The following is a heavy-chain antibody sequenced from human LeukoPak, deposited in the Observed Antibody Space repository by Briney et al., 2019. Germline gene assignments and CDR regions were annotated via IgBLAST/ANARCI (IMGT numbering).Heavy chain of an antibody. Sequence: SETLSLTCAVYGGSFSAYYWTWIRQPPGKGLEWIGEINHSGSTNYNPSLKSRVTISTDTSKNQFSLKVSSVTAADTAVYYCARLSVVPAATRNDNLGYCSGGSCYRSYYYYYYYMDVWGKGTTVTISS. V-gene: IGHV4-34*01. J-gene: IGHJ6*03. CDR3: ARLSVVPAATRNDNLGYCSGGSCYRSYYYYYYYMDV. D-gene: IGHD2-15*01. CDR1: GGSFSAYY. CDR2: INHSGST.